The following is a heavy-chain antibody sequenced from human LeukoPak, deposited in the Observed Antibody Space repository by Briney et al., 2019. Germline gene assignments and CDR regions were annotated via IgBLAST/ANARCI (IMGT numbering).Heavy chain of an antibody. CDR2: IKTDGSEK. J-gene: IGHJ4*02. CDR3: ARVIGSYGDSAY. CDR1: GFTFSSFW. V-gene: IGHV3-7*01. D-gene: IGHD3-16*01. Sequence: GGSLRLSCAASGFTFSSFWMSWVRQAPGKGLEWVAKIKTDGSEKYYVDSVKGRFTISRDNAKNSLYVQMDSLRAEDTAVYYCARVIGSYGDSAYWGQGTLVTVSS.